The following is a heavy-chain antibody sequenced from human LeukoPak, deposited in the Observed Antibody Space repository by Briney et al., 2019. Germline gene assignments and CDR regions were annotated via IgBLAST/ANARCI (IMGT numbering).Heavy chain of an antibody. CDR1: GGTFSSYA. Sequence: SVKVSCKASGGTFSSYAISWVRQAPGQGLEWMGGVIPIFGTANYAQKFQGRVTITADESTSTAYMELSSLRSEDTAVYYRATSVVYYDILTGYYFQHWGQGTLVTVSS. CDR3: ATSVVYYDILTGYYFQH. J-gene: IGHJ1*01. V-gene: IGHV1-69*13. CDR2: VIPIFGTA. D-gene: IGHD3-9*01.